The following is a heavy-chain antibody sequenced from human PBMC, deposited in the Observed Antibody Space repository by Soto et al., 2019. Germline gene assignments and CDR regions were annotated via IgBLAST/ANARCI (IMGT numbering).Heavy chain of an antibody. CDR1: GGSISSGDYY. D-gene: IGHD3-3*01. CDR2: IYYSGST. CDR3: ARDGRAYYDFWSGRKDYYYGMDV. Sequence: QVQLQESGPGLVKPSQTLSLTCTVSGGSISSGDYYWSWIRQPPGKGLEWIGYIYYSGSTYYNPSLTSRVTISVDTSKNQFSLKLSSVTAADTAVYYCARDGRAYYDFWSGRKDYYYGMDVWGQGTTVTVSS. J-gene: IGHJ6*02. V-gene: IGHV4-30-4*01.